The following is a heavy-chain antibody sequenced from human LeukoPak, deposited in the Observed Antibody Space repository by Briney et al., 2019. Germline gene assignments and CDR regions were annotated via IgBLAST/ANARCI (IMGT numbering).Heavy chain of an antibody. J-gene: IGHJ6*03. CDR3: KVVTATHYYYYMDV. CDR2: INHSGST. CDR1: GGSFSGYY. D-gene: IGHD2-21*02. V-gene: IGHV4-34*01. Sequence: SETLSLTCAVYGGSFSGYYWSWIRQPPGKGLEWIGEINHSGSTNYNPSLKSRVTISVDTSKNQFSLKLSSVTAADTAVYYCKVVTATHYYYYMDVWGKGTTVTVSS.